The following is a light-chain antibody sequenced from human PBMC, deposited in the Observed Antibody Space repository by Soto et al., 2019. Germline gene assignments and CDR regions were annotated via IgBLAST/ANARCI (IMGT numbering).Light chain of an antibody. Sequence: EIVLTQSPGTLSLSPGERATLSCRASHSVSRTYLAWYQQKPGQAPRLLIYGTSDRATGTPDRFSGSGSGTDFTLTISSLEPEEFAVYYCQQYRSWPRTFGQGTKGDIK. J-gene: IGKJ1*01. CDR3: QQYRSWPRT. V-gene: IGKV3-20*01. CDR2: GTS. CDR1: HSVSRTY.